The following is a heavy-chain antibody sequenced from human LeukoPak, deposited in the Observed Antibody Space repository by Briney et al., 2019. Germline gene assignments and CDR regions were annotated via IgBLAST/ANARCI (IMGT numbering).Heavy chain of an antibody. CDR3: ARDSDQFGAVIGAFDI. CDR1: GFTFSSYA. Sequence: GGSLRLSCAASGFTFSSYAMHWVRQAPGKGLEWVAVISYDGSNKYYADSVKGRFTISRDNCKNTLYLQMNSLRAEDTAVYYCARDSDQFGAVIGAFDIWGQGTMVTVSS. CDR2: ISYDGSNK. V-gene: IGHV3-30-3*01. J-gene: IGHJ3*02. D-gene: IGHD3-3*01.